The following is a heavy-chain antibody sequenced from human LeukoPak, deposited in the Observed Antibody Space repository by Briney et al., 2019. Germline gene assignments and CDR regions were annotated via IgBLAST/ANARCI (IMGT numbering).Heavy chain of an antibody. J-gene: IGHJ4*02. CDR1: GGSISSYY. CDR3: AREGVYSSPFDY. V-gene: IGHV4-59*01. D-gene: IGHD6-13*01. Sequence: SGTLSLTCTVSGGSISSYYWSWIRQPPGKGLEWIGYIYYSGSTNYNPSLKSRVTISVDTSKNQFSLKLSSVTAADTAVYYCAREGVYSSPFDYWGQGTLVTVSS. CDR2: IYYSGST.